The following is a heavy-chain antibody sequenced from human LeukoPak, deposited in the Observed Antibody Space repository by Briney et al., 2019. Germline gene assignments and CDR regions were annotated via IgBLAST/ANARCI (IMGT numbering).Heavy chain of an antibody. Sequence: GASVKVSCKASGYTFTSYDINWVRQATGQGLEWMGWMNPNSGNTCYAQKFQGRVTMTRNTSISTAYMELSSLRSEDTAVYYCASTFGELLGPYYYGMDVWGQGTTVTVSS. V-gene: IGHV1-8*01. J-gene: IGHJ6*02. CDR1: GYTFTSYD. CDR3: ASTFGELLGPYYYGMDV. CDR2: MNPNSGNT. D-gene: IGHD3-10*01.